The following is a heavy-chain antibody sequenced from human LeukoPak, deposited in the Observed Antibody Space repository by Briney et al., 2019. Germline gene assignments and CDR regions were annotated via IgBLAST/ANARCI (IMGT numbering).Heavy chain of an antibody. CDR1: GDSISSYY. V-gene: IGHV4-59*01. CDR3: ARSSGIAAAGTNWFDP. D-gene: IGHD6-13*01. Sequence: PSETLSLTCTVSGDSISSYYWSWIRQPPGKGLEWIGYIYYSGSTNYNPSLKSRVTISVDTSKNQFSLKLSSVTAADTAVYYCARSSGIAAAGTNWFDPWGQGTLVTVSS. CDR2: IYYSGST. J-gene: IGHJ5*02.